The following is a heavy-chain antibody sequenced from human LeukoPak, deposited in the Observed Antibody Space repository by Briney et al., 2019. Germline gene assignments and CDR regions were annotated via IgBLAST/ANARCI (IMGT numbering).Heavy chain of an antibody. CDR2: LSGSGGST. D-gene: IGHD3-22*01. Sequence: GGSLRLSCAASGFIVSSNYMSWVRQAPGKGLEWVSALSGSGGSTYYADSVKGRFTISSDNSKNTLYLQMSSLRAEDTAAYYCAKHPSGYYYDLLDYWGQGTLVTVSS. V-gene: IGHV3-23*01. J-gene: IGHJ4*02. CDR3: AKHPSGYYYDLLDY. CDR1: GFIVSSNY.